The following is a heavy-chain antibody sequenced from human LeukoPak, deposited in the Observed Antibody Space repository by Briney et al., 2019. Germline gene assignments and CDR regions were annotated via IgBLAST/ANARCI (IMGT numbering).Heavy chain of an antibody. CDR2: ISAGSSNT. CDR3: ARDAVQAGTPFYFDF. D-gene: IGHD2-15*01. V-gene: IGHV3-48*01. Sequence: PGGPLRLSCSASGFIFASYGMNWVRQAPGKGLQWVSYISAGSSNTFYADSVKGRFTISRDDADNSLHLQMNSLSAEDTAVYYCARDAVQAGTPFYFDFWGQGALVTVSS. CDR1: GFIFASYG. J-gene: IGHJ4*02.